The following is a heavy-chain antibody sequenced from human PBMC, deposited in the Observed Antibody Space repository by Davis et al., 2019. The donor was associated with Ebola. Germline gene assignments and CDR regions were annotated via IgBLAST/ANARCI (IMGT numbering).Heavy chain of an antibody. V-gene: IGHV3-7*01. CDR3: AGPYMQDSNY. CDR1: RFTFSSYW. D-gene: IGHD3-16*01. J-gene: IGHJ4*02. CDR2: IKQDGSEK. Sequence: PGGSLRLSCAASRFTFSSYWMSWVRQAPGKGLEWVANIKQDGSEKFYVDSVKGRFTISRDNAENSLYLQMNSLRAEDTAVYYCAGPYMQDSNYWGQGTLVTVSS.